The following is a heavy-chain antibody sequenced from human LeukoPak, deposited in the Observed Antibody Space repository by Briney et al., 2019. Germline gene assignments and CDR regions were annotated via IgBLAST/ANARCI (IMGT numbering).Heavy chain of an antibody. J-gene: IGHJ5*02. CDR1: GGSITSDDYY. D-gene: IGHD3-22*01. V-gene: IGHV4-31*03. CDR2: IYYTGRT. CDR3: ARWCYYDDTSGYDT. Sequence: SETLSLTFTVSGGSITSDDYYWSWIRQHPGKGLEWIGYIYYTGRTYYNPSLKSRVTISVDTSKNQFSLKLSSVTAADTAVYYCARWCYYDDTSGYDTWGQGTLVTVSS.